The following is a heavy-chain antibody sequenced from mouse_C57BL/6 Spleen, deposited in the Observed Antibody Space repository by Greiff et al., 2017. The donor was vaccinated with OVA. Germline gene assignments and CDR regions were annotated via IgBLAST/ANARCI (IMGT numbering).Heavy chain of an antibody. D-gene: IGHD2-12*01. CDR3: TTGRRGYYFDY. CDR1: GFNIKDDY. Sequence: EVQLQQSGAELVRPGASVKLSCTASGFNIKDDYMHWVKQRPEQGLEWIGWIDPENGDTEYASKFQGKATITADTSSNTAHLQLSSLTSEDTAVYYCTTGRRGYYFDYWGQGTTLTVSS. J-gene: IGHJ2*01. CDR2: IDPENGDT. V-gene: IGHV14-4*01.